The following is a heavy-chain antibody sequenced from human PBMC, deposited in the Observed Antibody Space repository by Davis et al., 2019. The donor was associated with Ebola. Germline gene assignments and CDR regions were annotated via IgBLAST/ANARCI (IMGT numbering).Heavy chain of an antibody. V-gene: IGHV3-48*02. Sequence: GESLKISCAASGFTFSSYSMNWVRQAPGRGLEWVSYISSSSTTKYYADSVKGRFTISRDNAKNSLYLQMNSLRDEDTADYYCARDLLEPLYYYYGMDVWGQGTTVTVSS. CDR3: ARDLLEPLYYYYGMDV. CDR2: ISSSSTTK. CDR1: GFTFSSYS. J-gene: IGHJ6*02. D-gene: IGHD1-1*01.